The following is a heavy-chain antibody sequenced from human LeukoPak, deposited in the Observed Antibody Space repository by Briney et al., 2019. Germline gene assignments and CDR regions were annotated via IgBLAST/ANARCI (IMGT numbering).Heavy chain of an antibody. Sequence: GGSLRLSCAASGFTFSSYEMNWVRQAPGKGLEWVSYISRSGSTIYYADSVKGRFTISRDNAKNSLYLQMNSLRAEDTAVYYCARDAPGTVTNHYWGQGTLVTVSS. J-gene: IGHJ4*02. V-gene: IGHV3-48*03. CDR2: ISRSGSTI. CDR1: GFTFSSYE. D-gene: IGHD4-17*01. CDR3: ARDAPGTVTNHY.